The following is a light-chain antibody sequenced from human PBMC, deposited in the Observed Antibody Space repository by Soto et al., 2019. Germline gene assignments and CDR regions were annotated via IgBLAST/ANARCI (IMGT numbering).Light chain of an antibody. J-gene: IGKJ1*01. Sequence: EICLTQAPSTLSLSPRDSATLSCRASQSFSNNYLAGYQQKPGQAPRLLIYGASNRATGIPDRFSGSGSGTDFTLTISRLEPEDFAVYYCQQYGISGTFGQGTKVAIK. CDR3: QQYGISGT. CDR1: QSFSNNY. V-gene: IGKV3-20*01. CDR2: GAS.